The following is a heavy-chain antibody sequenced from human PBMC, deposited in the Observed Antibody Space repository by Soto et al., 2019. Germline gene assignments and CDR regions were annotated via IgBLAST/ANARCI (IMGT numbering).Heavy chain of an antibody. J-gene: IGHJ6*02. CDR2: IYTSGST. CDR3: ARGYSSSWYSSAKYGMDV. D-gene: IGHD6-13*01. CDR1: GGSISSYY. V-gene: IGHV4-4*07. Sequence: TLSLTCTVSGGSISSYYWSWIRQPAGKGLEWIGRIYTSGSTNYNPSLKSRVTMSVDTSKNQFSLKLSSVTAADTAVYYCARGYSSSWYSSAKYGMDVWGQGTTVTVSS.